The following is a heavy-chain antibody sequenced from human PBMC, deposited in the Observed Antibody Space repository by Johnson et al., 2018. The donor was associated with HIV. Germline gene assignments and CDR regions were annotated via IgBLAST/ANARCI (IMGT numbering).Heavy chain of an antibody. V-gene: IGHV3-66*02. CDR2: IYSGGST. Sequence: VQLVESGGGLVQPGGSLRLSCVASGFTVSSNYMSWVRQAPGKGLEWVSVIYSGGSTYYADSVKGRFTISRDNSKNTLYLQMNSLRAEDTAVYYCARDGWGSRGWDDAFDIWGQGTMVTVSS. CDR3: ARDGWGSRGWDDAFDI. CDR1: GFTVSSNY. D-gene: IGHD5-24*01. J-gene: IGHJ3*02.